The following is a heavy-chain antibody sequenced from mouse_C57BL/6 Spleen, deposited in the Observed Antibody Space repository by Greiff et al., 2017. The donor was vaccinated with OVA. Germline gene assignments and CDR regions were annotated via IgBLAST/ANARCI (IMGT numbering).Heavy chain of an antibody. Sequence: QVQLQQPGAELVRPGSSVKLSCKASGYTFTSYWMHWVKQRPIQGLEWIGNIDPSDSETHYNQKFKDKATLTVDKSSSTAYMQVSSLTSEDSAVYYCARAGYYSNYGDYWGQGTTRTVSS. V-gene: IGHV1-52*01. J-gene: IGHJ2*01. CDR3: ARAGYYSNYGDY. CDR1: GYTFTSYW. CDR2: IDPSDSET. D-gene: IGHD2-5*01.